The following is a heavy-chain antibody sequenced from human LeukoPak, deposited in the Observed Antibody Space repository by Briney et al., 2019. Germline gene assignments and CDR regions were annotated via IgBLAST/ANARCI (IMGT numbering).Heavy chain of an antibody. CDR2: TSTDNGNT. D-gene: IGHD5-18*01. Sequence: ASVKVSCKASGYSFTSYGINWVRQAPGQGLEWMGGTSTDNGNTDYAQNLQGRVTMTTDTSTSTAYIELRSLRSDDTAVYYCARGYSYGYGPLDYWGQGTLVTVSS. V-gene: IGHV1-18*01. J-gene: IGHJ4*02. CDR1: GYSFTSYG. CDR3: ARGYSYGYGPLDY.